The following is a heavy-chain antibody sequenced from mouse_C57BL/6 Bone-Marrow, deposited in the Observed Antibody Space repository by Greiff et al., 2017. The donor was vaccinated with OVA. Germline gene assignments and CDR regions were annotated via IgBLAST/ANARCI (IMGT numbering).Heavy chain of an antibody. CDR3: ARRRYWYFDV. V-gene: IGHV5-2*03. CDR1: EYEFPSHD. J-gene: IGHJ1*03. CDR2: IYRDGGST. Sequence: DVMLVESGGGLVQPGESLKLSCESTEYEFPSHDMSWVRKTPEKRLELVAAIYRDGGSTYYPDTMERRFIISRDNTKKTLNLQRSSLKSEDTALDYCARRRYWYFDVWGTGTTVTVSS.